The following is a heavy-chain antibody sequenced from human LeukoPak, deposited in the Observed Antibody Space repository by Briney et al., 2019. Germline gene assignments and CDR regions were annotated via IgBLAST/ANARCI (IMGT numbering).Heavy chain of an antibody. Sequence: SETPSLTCTVSGDSISGSTYYWGWIRQPPGKGLEWIGNIYYVGSTYYCPSLKSRVAISVDTSKNQFSLKVNSVTAADTAVYYCARSPSNMADFDYWGQGTLVTVSS. CDR2: IYYVGST. D-gene: IGHD2/OR15-2a*01. J-gene: IGHJ4*02. CDR3: ARSPSNMADFDY. V-gene: IGHV4-39*01. CDR1: GDSISGSTYY.